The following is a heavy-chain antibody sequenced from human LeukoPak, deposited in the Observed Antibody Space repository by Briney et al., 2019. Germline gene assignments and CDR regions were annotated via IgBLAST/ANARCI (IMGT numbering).Heavy chain of an antibody. Sequence: GGSLRLSCAASGFTVSSYYMSWVRQSPGKGLEWVSVIYSGGSTYYADSVKGRFTISRDSSNNTLFLQMNSLRAEDTAVYYCATDSSKYGSGRPPGYYFDDWGQGTLVTVSS. D-gene: IGHD3-10*01. CDR3: ATDSSKYGSGRPPGYYFDD. V-gene: IGHV3-66*01. CDR1: GFTVSSYY. CDR2: IYSGGST. J-gene: IGHJ4*02.